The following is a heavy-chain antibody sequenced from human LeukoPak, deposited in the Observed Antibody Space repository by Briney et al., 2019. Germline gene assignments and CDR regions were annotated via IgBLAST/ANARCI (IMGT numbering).Heavy chain of an antibody. CDR1: GFTFSSYG. D-gene: IGHD5-24*01. CDR2: IRYDGSIQ. Sequence: GGSLRLSCAASGFTFSSYGMHWIRQARGKGLEWVAFIRYDGSIQYHADSVKGRFTISRDNSKNTLYLQMSSLRAEDTALYYCAKDTVKVTTIRRVPHYTDVWGKGTTVTISS. J-gene: IGHJ6*03. CDR3: AKDTVKVTTIRRVPHYTDV. V-gene: IGHV3-30*02.